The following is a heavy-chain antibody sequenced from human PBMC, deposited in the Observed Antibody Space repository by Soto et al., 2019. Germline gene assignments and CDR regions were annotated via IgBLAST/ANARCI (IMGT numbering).Heavy chain of an antibody. J-gene: IGHJ4*02. D-gene: IGHD6-13*01. CDR3: ARNLIAAAGQYFDY. V-gene: IGHV3-72*01. CDR2: TRNKANSYTT. CDR1: GFTFSDHY. Sequence: EVQLVESGGGLVQPGGSLRLSCAASGFTFSDHYMDWVRQAPGKGLEWVGRTRNKANSYTTEYAASVKGRFTISRDDSKNSLYLQMNSLRAEDTAVYYCARNLIAAAGQYFDYWGQGTLVTVSS.